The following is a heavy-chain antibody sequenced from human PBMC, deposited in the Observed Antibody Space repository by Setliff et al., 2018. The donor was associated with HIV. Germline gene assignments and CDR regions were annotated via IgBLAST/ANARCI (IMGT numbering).Heavy chain of an antibody. V-gene: IGHV4-34*01. D-gene: IGHD6-19*01. Sequence: SETLSLTCAVYSGSFSGYYWSWIRQPPGKGLEWIGEINHSGSTNYDPSLKSRVTISIDTSKNQFSVKLNFVTAADTAVYYCAREQWLVTRGYFDSWGQGIMVTVSS. J-gene: IGHJ4*02. CDR1: SGSFSGYY. CDR3: AREQWLVTRGYFDS. CDR2: INHSGST.